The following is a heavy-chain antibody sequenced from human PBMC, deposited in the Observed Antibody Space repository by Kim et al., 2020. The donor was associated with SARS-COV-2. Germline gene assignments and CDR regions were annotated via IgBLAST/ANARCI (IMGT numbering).Heavy chain of an antibody. V-gene: IGHV4-59*01. D-gene: IGHD6-25*01. J-gene: IGHJ4*02. CDR2: IYHGEST. CDR3: ARSGGRGSGHHFDY. Sequence: SETLSLTCTVSGDSISYYYCSWIRQLPGKGLEWLGYIYHGESTDYNPSLKSRVTISWDTSKNQFSLDLTSVTDADTAVYYCARSGGRGSGHHFDYGGQG. CDR1: GDSISYYY.